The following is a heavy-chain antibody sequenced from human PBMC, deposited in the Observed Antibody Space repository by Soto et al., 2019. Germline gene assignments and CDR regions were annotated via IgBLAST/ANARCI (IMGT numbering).Heavy chain of an antibody. CDR2: ISAYNGNT. CDR3: ARVDVLRFLEWLS. Sequence: ASVQVSCKASGDTFTNYGISWVREAPGQGLEWMGWISAYNGNTNYAQNLQGRVTMTTDTSTSTAYMELRSLRSDDTAVYYCARVDVLRFLEWLSWGQGTLVTVSS. J-gene: IGHJ4*02. D-gene: IGHD3-3*01. V-gene: IGHV1-18*04. CDR1: GDTFTNYG.